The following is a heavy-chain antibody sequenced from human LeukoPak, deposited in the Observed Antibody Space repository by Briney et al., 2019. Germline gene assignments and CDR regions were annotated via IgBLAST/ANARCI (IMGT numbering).Heavy chain of an antibody. J-gene: IGHJ5*02. CDR2: MNPNSGNT. CDR1: GYTFTSYD. D-gene: IGHD1-26*01. CDR3: ARDPSGSYWNWFDP. Sequence: ASVKVSCKASGYTFTSYDINWVRQATGQGLEWMGWMNPNSGNTGYAQKFQGRVTMTRNTSISTAYMELSSLRSEDTAVYYCARDPSGSYWNWFDPWGQGTLVIVSS. V-gene: IGHV1-8*01.